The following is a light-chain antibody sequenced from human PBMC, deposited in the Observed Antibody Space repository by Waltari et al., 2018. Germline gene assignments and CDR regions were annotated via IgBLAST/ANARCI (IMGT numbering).Light chain of an antibody. J-gene: IGKJ1*01. CDR1: QSIVVW. CDR2: KAS. CDR3: LQYNSYPWT. V-gene: IGKV1-5*03. Sequence: DIQVTQSPSTLSASVGDRVTITCRASQSIVVWLAWYQQKPGKAPRLLIYKASYLESGVPSRFSGSASGTAFTLTIRSLQADDFATYYCLQYNSYPWTFGQGTTVEIK.